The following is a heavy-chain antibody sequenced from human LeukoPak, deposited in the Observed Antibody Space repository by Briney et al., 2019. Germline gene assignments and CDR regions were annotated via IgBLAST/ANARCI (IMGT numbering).Heavy chain of an antibody. J-gene: IGHJ4*02. Sequence: KPSETLSLTCTVSGGSISSYDWSWIRQPPGKGLEWIGYISYSGSTNYNPSLKSRVTISVDTSKNQFSLKLSSVTAADTAVYYCTRALHSRSAQVDYWGQGTLVTVSS. D-gene: IGHD6-6*01. CDR2: ISYSGST. CDR3: TRALHSRSAQVDY. CDR1: GGSISSYD. V-gene: IGHV4-59*01.